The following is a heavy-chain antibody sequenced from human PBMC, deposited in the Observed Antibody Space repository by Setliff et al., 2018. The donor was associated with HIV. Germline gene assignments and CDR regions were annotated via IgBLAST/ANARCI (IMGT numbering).Heavy chain of an antibody. CDR2: IYNSGTT. J-gene: IGHJ5*02. V-gene: IGHV4-4*07. CDR1: GGSFSSYY. CDR3: ARDRHSSGLGSYGP. Sequence: PSETLSLTCTISGGSFSSYYWSWIRQPAGRGLEWIGRIYNSGTTNYNPSLKSRVTMSVDTSKNQFSLKLTSVTAADTAVYHCARDRHSSGLGSYGPWGPGILVTVSS. D-gene: IGHD3-10*01.